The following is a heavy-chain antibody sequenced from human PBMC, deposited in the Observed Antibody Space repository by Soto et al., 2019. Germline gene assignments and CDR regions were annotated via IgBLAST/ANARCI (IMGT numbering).Heavy chain of an antibody. CDR1: GFTFSSYS. CDR3: ARAHSSGRALAHFDY. D-gene: IGHD3-22*01. J-gene: IGHJ4*02. CDR2: ISSSSSYI. Sequence: VGSLRLSCAASGFTFSSYSMNWVRQAPGKGLEWVSSISSSSSYIYYADSVKGRFTISRDNAKNSLYLQMNSLRAEDTAVYYCARAHSSGRALAHFDYWGQGTLVTVSS. V-gene: IGHV3-21*01.